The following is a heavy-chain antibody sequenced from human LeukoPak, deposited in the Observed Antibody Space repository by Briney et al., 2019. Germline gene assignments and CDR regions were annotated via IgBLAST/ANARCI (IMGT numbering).Heavy chain of an antibody. CDR1: GGSISSYY. CDR3: ARDRMVGYYGMDV. J-gene: IGHJ6*02. V-gene: IGHV4-59*01. Sequence: SETLSLTCTVSGGSISSYYWSWIRQPPGKGLEWIGYIYYSGSTNYNPSLKSRVTISVDTSKNQFSLKPSSVTAADTAVYYCARDRMVGYYGMDVWGQGTTVTVSS. D-gene: IGHD2-15*01. CDR2: IYYSGST.